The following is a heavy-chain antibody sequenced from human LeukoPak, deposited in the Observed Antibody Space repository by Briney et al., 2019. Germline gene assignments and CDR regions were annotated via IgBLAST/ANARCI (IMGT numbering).Heavy chain of an antibody. CDR2: IIPIFGTA. J-gene: IGHJ6*03. V-gene: IGHV1-69*05. D-gene: IGHD2-2*02. Sequence: GASVKVSCKASGGTFSSYAISWVRQAPGQGLEWMGGIIPIFGTANHAQKFQGRVTMTTDTSTSTAYMELRSLRSDDTAVYYCARNDVVPAAISRDYYYYYYMDVWGKGTTVTVSS. CDR3: ARNDVVPAAISRDYYYYYYMDV. CDR1: GGTFSSYA.